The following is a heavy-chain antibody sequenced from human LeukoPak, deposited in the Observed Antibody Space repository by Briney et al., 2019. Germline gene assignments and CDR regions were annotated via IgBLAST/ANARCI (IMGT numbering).Heavy chain of an antibody. CDR3: ARTYSGSYYVLEYYFDY. J-gene: IGHJ4*02. CDR1: GGSIISRSYY. D-gene: IGHD1-26*01. Sequence: PSETLSLTCTVSGGSIISRSYYEGWIRQTPGKWLEWIGSIYYSGSTYYNPSLKSRVTISVDTSKNQFSLKLSSVTAADTAVYYCARTYSGSYYVLEYYFDYWGQGTLVTVSS. V-gene: IGHV4-39*01. CDR2: IYYSGST.